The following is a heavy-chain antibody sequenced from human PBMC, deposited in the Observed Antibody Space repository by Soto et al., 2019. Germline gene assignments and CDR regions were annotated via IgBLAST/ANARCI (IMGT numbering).Heavy chain of an antibody. CDR3: ARSWEDYDFWSGSKYGMDV. D-gene: IGHD3-3*01. V-gene: IGHV1-69*13. J-gene: IGHJ6*02. CDR2: IIPIFGTA. Sequence: GASVKVSCKASGGTFSSYAISWVRQAPGQGLEWMGGIIPIFGTANYAQKFQGRVTITADESTSTAYMELSSLRSEDTAVYYCARSWEDYDFWSGSKYGMDVWGQGTTVTVSS. CDR1: GGTFSSYA.